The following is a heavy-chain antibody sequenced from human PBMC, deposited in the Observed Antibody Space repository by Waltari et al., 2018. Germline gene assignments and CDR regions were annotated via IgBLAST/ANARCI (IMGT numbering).Heavy chain of an antibody. CDR1: GYFISGGCH. CDR2: IYHSGTT. D-gene: IGHD2-21*02. J-gene: IGHJ5*02. CDR3: ARDGDNGGNSWWFDP. Sequence: QAPLQQSGPGLVRPSETLSLTCDVSGYFISGGCHWGWIRQSPEKGLEWIGSIYHSGTTYYNPSLKSRVTISMYTSKNQFSLKLFSVTAADTAVYYCARDGDNGGNSWWFDPWGQGTLVTVSS. V-gene: IGHV4-38-2*02.